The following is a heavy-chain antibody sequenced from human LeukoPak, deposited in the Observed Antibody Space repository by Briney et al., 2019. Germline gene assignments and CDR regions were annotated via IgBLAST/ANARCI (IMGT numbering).Heavy chain of an antibody. CDR2: INSDGSST. J-gene: IGHJ6*04. D-gene: IGHD3-10*02. CDR3: AGEALFPPPV. V-gene: IGHV3-74*01. CDR1: GFTFSSYW. Sequence: GGSLRLSCAASGFTFSSYWMHWVRQAPGKGLVWVSRINSDGSSTSYADSVKGRFTISRDNAENTLYLQMNSLRAQDTAVYYCAGEALFPPPVWGKGTTVTVSS.